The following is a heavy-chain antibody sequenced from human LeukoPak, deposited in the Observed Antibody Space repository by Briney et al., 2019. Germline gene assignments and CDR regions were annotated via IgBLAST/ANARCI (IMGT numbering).Heavy chain of an antibody. CDR1: GYTFTGYY. J-gene: IGHJ4*02. D-gene: IGHD3-3*01. CDR3: AKDQYDFWSGYPARAPPMELDY. V-gene: IGHV1-2*02. Sequence: ASVKVSCKASGYTFTGYYMHWVRQAPGQGLEWMGWINPNSGGTNYAQKFRGRVTMTRDTSISTAYMELSRLRSDDTAVYYCAKDQYDFWSGYPARAPPMELDYWGQGTLVTVSS. CDR2: INPNSGGT.